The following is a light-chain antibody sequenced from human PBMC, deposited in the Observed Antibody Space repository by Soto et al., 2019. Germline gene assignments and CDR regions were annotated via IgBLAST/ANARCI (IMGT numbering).Light chain of an antibody. V-gene: IGKV1-6*01. J-gene: IGKJ1*01. CDR1: QGIRND. Sequence: AIPMTQSPSSLSASVGDRVTITCRASQGIRNDLGWYQQKPGKAPKLLIYAASSLQSGVPSRFSGSGSGTDFTLPISSLQPEDFATYYCLQDYNYLSWTFGQGTKVEIK. CDR3: LQDYNYLSWT. CDR2: AAS.